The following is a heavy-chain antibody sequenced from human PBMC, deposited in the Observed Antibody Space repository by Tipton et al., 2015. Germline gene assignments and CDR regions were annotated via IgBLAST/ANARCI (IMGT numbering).Heavy chain of an antibody. J-gene: IGHJ4*02. V-gene: IGHV1-18*01. D-gene: IGHD6-13*01. Sequence: QSGAEVKRPGASVKVSCKASGYTLTRYGISWVRQAPGQGLEWMGWINPNNGISNYAQKFQGRVTMTTDTSTRTAYMELRSLRSDDTAVYYCARGPAAGHDYWGQGTPVTV. CDR1: GYTLTRYG. CDR2: INPNNGIS. CDR3: ARGPAAGHDY.